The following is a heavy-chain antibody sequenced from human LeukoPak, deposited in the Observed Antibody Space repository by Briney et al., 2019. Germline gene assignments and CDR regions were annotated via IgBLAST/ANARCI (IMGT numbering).Heavy chain of an antibody. Sequence: ASVKVSCKASGYTFTSYYMHWVRQAPGQGLEWMVIINPSGGSTSYAQKFQGRVTMTRDTSTSTVYMELSSLRSEDTAVYYCARSGSGSCYNGYFDYWGQGTLVTVSS. CDR3: ARSGSGSCYNGYFDY. J-gene: IGHJ4*02. CDR2: INPSGGST. V-gene: IGHV1-46*01. D-gene: IGHD3-10*01. CDR1: GYTFTSYY.